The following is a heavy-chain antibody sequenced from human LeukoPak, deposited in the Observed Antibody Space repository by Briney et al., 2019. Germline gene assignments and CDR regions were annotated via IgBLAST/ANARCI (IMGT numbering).Heavy chain of an antibody. CDR1: GGSISSSSYY. V-gene: IGHV4-39*01. Sequence: SQTLSLTCTVSGGSISSSSYYWGWIRQPPGKGLEWIGSIYYSGSTYYNPSLKSRVTISVDTSKNQFSLKLSSVTAADTALYYCASQDYSRYFDLWGRGTLVTVSS. D-gene: IGHD2-15*01. J-gene: IGHJ2*01. CDR2: IYYSGST. CDR3: ASQDYSRYFDL.